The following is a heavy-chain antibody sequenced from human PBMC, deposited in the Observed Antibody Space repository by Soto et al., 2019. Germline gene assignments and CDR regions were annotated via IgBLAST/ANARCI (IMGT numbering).Heavy chain of an antibody. V-gene: IGHV1-69*13. D-gene: IGHD5-12*01. CDR1: GCTFSSYT. J-gene: IGHJ5*02. Sequence: SVKVXCKSSGCTFSSYTISWVRQAPGQGLEWMGGIIPIFGTANYAQKFQGRVTITADESTSTAYMELSSLRSEDTAVYYCARSSGYDFNWFDPWGQGTLVTVSS. CDR2: IIPIFGTA. CDR3: ARSSGYDFNWFDP.